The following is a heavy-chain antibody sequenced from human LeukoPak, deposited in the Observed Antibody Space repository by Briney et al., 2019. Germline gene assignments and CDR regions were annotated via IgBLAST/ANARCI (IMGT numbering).Heavy chain of an antibody. Sequence: SETLSLTCAVYGGSFSGYYWSWIRQPPGKGLEWIGEINHSGSTNYNPSLKSRVTISVDTSKNQFSLKLSSVTAADTAVYYCAREISGTLFDIWGQGTMVTVSS. CDR3: AREISGTLFDI. J-gene: IGHJ3*02. D-gene: IGHD1-26*01. CDR2: INHSGST. V-gene: IGHV4-34*01. CDR1: GGSFSGYY.